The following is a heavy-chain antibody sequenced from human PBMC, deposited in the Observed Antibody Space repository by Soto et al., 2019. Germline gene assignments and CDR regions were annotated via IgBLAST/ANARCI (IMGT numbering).Heavy chain of an antibody. CDR1: GGSISSYY. D-gene: IGHD3-10*01. CDR2: IYYSGST. CDR3: ARVWGGAFDI. V-gene: IGHV4-59*01. Sequence: QVQLQESGPGLVKPSETLTLICTVSGGSISSYYWSWIRQPPGKGLEWIGYIYYSGSTNYNPSLKSRVTISVDTSKNQFSLKLSSVIAADTAVYYCARVWGGAFDIWGQGTMVTVSS. J-gene: IGHJ3*02.